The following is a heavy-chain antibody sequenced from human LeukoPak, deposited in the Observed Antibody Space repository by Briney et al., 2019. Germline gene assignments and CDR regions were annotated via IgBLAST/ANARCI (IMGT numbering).Heavy chain of an antibody. V-gene: IGHV4-4*02. D-gene: IGHD5-12*01. CDR3: ARGSYSGYEQ. J-gene: IGHJ4*02. CDR1: GGSISSSSW. CDR2: VSHSGST. Sequence: PSETLSLTCAVSGGSISSSSWWTWVRQPPGKGLEWIGDVSHSGSTNYNPSLKSRVTLSVDKSKNQFSLKLNSVTAADTAVYYCARGSYSGYEQWGQGTLVTVSS.